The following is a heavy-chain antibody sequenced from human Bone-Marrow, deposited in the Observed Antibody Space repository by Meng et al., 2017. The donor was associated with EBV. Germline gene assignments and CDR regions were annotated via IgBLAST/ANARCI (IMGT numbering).Heavy chain of an antibody. CDR2: ISGSGGST. CDR1: GFTFSSYA. CDR3: AKAPSSGWYYFDY. D-gene: IGHD6-19*01. V-gene: IGHV3-23*01. Sequence: EVQLLESGXGWVQPGGCLRLSCAASGFTFSSYAMSWVRQAPGKGLEWVSAISGSGGSTYYADSVKGRFTISRDNSKNTLYLQMNSLRAEDTAVYYCAKAPSSGWYYFDYWGQGTLVTVSS. J-gene: IGHJ4*02.